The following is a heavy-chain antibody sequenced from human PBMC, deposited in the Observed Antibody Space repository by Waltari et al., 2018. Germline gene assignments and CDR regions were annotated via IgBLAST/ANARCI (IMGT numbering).Heavy chain of an antibody. CDR3: ARDKDSSGWTDAFDI. J-gene: IGHJ3*02. D-gene: IGHD6-19*01. CDR1: GGSISSSNW. Sequence: QVQLQESGPGLVKPSGTLSLTCAVSGGSISSSNWWIWVRQPPGKGLEWIGEIYHSGSTNYNPSLKSRVTISVDKSKNQFSLKLSSVTAADTAVYYCARDKDSSGWTDAFDIWGQGTMVTVSS. V-gene: IGHV4-4*02. CDR2: IYHSGST.